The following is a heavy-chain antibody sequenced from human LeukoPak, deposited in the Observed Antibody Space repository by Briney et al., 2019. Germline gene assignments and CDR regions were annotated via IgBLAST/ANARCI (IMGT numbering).Heavy chain of an antibody. J-gene: IGHJ6*04. CDR1: GFTFDDYA. CDR2: VNWKGDLT. Sequence: GGSLRLSCAASGFTFDDYAMSWVRQVAGKGLEWVSTVNWKGDLTYYVDSVKGRFTISRDNAKNSLYLQMNSLRAEDTAVYYCAELGITMIGGVWGKGTTVTISS. CDR3: AELGITMIGGV. D-gene: IGHD3-10*02. V-gene: IGHV3-20*04.